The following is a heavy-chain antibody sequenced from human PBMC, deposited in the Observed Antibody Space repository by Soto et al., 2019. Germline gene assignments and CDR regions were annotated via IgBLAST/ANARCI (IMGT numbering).Heavy chain of an antibody. J-gene: IGHJ5*02. D-gene: IGHD3-3*01. CDR2: INHSGST. V-gene: IGHV4-34*01. Sequence: SETLSLTCAVYGGSFSGYYWSWIRQPPGKGLEWIGEINHSGSTNYNPSLKSRVTMSVDTSKNQFSLRLSSVTAADTAIYYCATRITVFGLLIPPFDPWGQRTQVTVSS. CDR3: ATRITVFGLLIPPFDP. CDR1: GGSFSGYY.